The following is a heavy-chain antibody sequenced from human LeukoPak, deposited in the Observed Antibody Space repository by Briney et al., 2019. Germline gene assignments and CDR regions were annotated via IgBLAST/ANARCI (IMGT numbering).Heavy chain of an antibody. Sequence: SETLSLTFTVSGGSISSGGYYWSWIRQHPGKGLEWIGYIYYSGSTYYNPALKSRVTISLDTSKHQFSLKLSSVTAADTAVYYCARVPGPYDSRDDAFDIWGQGTMVTVSS. D-gene: IGHD3-22*01. CDR1: GGSISSGGYY. V-gene: IGHV4-31*03. CDR2: IYYSGST. J-gene: IGHJ3*02. CDR3: ARVPGPYDSRDDAFDI.